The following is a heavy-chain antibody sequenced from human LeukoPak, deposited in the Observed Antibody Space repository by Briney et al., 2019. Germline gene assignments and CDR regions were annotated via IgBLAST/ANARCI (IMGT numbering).Heavy chain of an antibody. CDR2: ISYDGSNK. V-gene: IGHV3-30*18. Sequence: GGSLRLSCAASGFTFSSYAMSWVRQAPGKGLEWVAVISYDGSNKYYADSVKGRFTISRDNSKNTLYLQMNSLRAEDTAVYYCAKTYDFWSGYLRHGSAVQYYYGMDVWGQGTTVTVSS. J-gene: IGHJ6*02. CDR3: AKTYDFWSGYLRHGSAVQYYYGMDV. CDR1: GFTFSSYA. D-gene: IGHD3-3*01.